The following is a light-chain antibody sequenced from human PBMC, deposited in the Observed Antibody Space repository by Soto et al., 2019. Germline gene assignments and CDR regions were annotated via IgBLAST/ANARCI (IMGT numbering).Light chain of an antibody. CDR2: GNN. V-gene: IGLV1-44*01. J-gene: IGLJ1*01. CDR3: ASWDDSLNGYV. CDR1: NSNIGSKT. Sequence: QAVVTQPPSASGTPGQRVTISCSGSNSNIGSKTVNWYQHLPGATPKLLIYGNNQRPSGVPDRFSGSKSGTSASLAISGLQSDDEADYYCASWDDSLNGYVFGTGTKVTVL.